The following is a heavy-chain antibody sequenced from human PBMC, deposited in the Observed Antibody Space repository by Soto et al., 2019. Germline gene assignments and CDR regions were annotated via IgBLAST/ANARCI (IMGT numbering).Heavy chain of an antibody. J-gene: IGHJ4*02. D-gene: IGHD3-3*01. CDR2: INHSGST. V-gene: IGHV4-34*01. CDR1: GGSFSGYY. CDR3: AYYDFWSGSDY. Sequence: QVQLQQWGAGLLKPSETLSLTCAVYGGSFSGYYWSWIRQPPGKGLEWIGEINHSGSTNYNPSLKSRVTISVDTSKNQFSLKLSSVTAADTAVYYCAYYDFWSGSDYWGQGTLVTLSS.